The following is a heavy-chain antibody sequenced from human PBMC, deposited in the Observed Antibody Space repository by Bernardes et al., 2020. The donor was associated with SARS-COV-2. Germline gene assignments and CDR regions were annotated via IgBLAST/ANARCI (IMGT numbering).Heavy chain of an antibody. D-gene: IGHD6-13*01. CDR1: GFTFSSYG. V-gene: IGHV3-33*01. CDR2: IWYDGSNK. Sequence: GGSLRLSCAASGFTFSSYGMHWVRQAPGKGLEWVAVIWYDGSNKYYADSVKGRFTISRDNSKNTLYLQMNSLRAEDTAVYYCARDGRHDSSSWYHGMDVWGQGTTVTVSS. CDR3: ARDGRHDSSSWYHGMDV. J-gene: IGHJ6*02.